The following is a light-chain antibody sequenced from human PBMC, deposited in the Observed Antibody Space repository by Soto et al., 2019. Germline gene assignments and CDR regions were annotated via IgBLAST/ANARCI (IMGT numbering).Light chain of an antibody. CDR2: DVN. J-gene: IGLJ1*01. CDR1: SSDVGGYNS. CDR3: SSFTNRKTYV. Sequence: QSVLTQPASVSGSPGQSIAISCTGTSSDVGGYNSVSWFQQHPGKAPKLIIYDVNDRPSAVSDRFSGSKSGNTASLTISGLQTEDEADYYCSSFTNRKTYVFGTGTQLTVL. V-gene: IGLV2-14*01.